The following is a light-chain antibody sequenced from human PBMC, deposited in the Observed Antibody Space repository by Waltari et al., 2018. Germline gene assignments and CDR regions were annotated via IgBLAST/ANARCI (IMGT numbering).Light chain of an antibody. V-gene: IGKV1-12*01. CDR2: GAS. Sequence: IQVTQSPSSLSASVGDRVTITCRASQDLDNWLAWYQQKPGKAPNLLIYGASVLESGVPSRFSGSGSGTDFTLTITTLQLEDFATYYCQQSYTTLWTFGQGTKVEI. J-gene: IGKJ1*01. CDR3: QQSYTTLWT. CDR1: QDLDNW.